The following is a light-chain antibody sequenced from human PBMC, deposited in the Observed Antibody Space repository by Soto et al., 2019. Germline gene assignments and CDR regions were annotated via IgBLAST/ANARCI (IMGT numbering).Light chain of an antibody. Sequence: EIVMTQSPVTLSVSPGERATLSCRASQSVSSYLAWYQQKPGQAPRLLIYDASNRATGIPARFSGSGSGTDFTLTISRLEPEDFAVYYCQQYGSSPETFGQGTKVDIK. CDR1: QSVSSY. CDR2: DAS. CDR3: QQYGSSPET. J-gene: IGKJ1*01. V-gene: IGKV3-20*01.